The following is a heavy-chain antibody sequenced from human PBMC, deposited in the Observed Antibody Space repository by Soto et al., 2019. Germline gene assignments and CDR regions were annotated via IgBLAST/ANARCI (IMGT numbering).Heavy chain of an antibody. CDR2: IYTSGIT. D-gene: IGHD6-13*01. V-gene: IGHV4-4*07. CDR1: GGSISSYY. Sequence: QVQLQESGPGLVKPSETLSLTCTVSGGSISSYYWSWIRQPAGKGLEWIGRIYTSGITNYNPSLKSRVTMSVDTSKNQFSLKLSSVTAADTAVYYCARAGKQLVWGYYFDYWGQGTLVTVSS. J-gene: IGHJ4*02. CDR3: ARAGKQLVWGYYFDY.